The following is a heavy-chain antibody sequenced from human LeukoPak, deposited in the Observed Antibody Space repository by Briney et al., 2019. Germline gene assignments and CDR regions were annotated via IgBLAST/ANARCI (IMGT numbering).Heavy chain of an antibody. Sequence: ASVKVSCKASGYTFTSYGISWVRQAPGQGLEWMGIINPSGGSTSYAQKFQGRVTMTRDTTISTAYMELSRLRSDDTAVYYCARVHYSGSYFGYWGQGTLVTVSS. CDR1: GYTFTSYG. J-gene: IGHJ4*02. CDR3: ARVHYSGSYFGY. V-gene: IGHV1-46*01. CDR2: INPSGGST. D-gene: IGHD1-26*01.